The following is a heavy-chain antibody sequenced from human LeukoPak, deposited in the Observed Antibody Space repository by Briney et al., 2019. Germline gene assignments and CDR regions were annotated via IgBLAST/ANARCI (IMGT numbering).Heavy chain of an antibody. D-gene: IGHD2-2*01. J-gene: IGHJ5*02. CDR1: GGSISSSSYY. CDR2: IYYSGST. V-gene: IGHV4-39*01. CDR3: ARLIEYCSSTSCYPT. Sequence: SQTLSLTCTVSGGSISSSSYYWGWIRQPPGKGLEWIGSIYYSGSTYYNPSLKSRVTISVDTSKNQFSLKLSSVTAADTAVYYCARLIEYCSSTSCYPTWGQGTLVTVSS.